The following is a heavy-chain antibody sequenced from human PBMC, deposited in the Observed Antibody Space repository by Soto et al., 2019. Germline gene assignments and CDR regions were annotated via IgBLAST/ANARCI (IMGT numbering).Heavy chain of an antibody. CDR2: ISAYNGNT. Sequence: SWARQSPGQGLEWMGWISAYNGNTNYAQKLQGRVTMTTDTSTSTAYIELRSLRSDDTVVYYWERDYYSGSCSGDYWGPGILVTVSS. V-gene: IGHV1-18*01. D-gene: IGHD1-26*01. J-gene: IGHJ4*02. CDR3: ERDYYSGSCSGDY.